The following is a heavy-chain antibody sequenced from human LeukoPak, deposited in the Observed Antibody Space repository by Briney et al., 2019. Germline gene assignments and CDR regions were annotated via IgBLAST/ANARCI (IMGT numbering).Heavy chain of an antibody. J-gene: IGHJ4*02. CDR3: ARAPGAALD. V-gene: IGHV4-34*01. D-gene: IGHD2-15*01. CDR1: GGSFSGYY. CDR2: INHRGST. Sequence: SETLSLTCAVYGGSFSGYYWSWIRQPPGKGLEWIGEINHRGSTNYNPSLKSRVTVSLDTSKNQFPLKLSSVTAADTAVYYCARAPGAALDWGQGTLVTVSS.